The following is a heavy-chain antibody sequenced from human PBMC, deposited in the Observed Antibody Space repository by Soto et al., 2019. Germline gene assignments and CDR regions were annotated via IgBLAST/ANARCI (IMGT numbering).Heavy chain of an antibody. Sequence: QVQLVQSGAEVKKPGASVKVSCKASGYTFTSYAMHWVRQAPGQRLEWMGWINAGNGNTKYSQKSQGRVTITRDTSASTAYMELSSLRSEDTAVYYCARGARGDYGVYNWFDPWGQGTLVTVSS. CDR1: GYTFTSYA. J-gene: IGHJ5*02. V-gene: IGHV1-3*01. CDR3: ARGARGDYGVYNWFDP. D-gene: IGHD4-17*01. CDR2: INAGNGNT.